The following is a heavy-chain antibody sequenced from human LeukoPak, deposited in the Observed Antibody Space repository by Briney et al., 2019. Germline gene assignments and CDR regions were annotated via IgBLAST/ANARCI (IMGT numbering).Heavy chain of an antibody. CDR1: GFTFSNYW. CDR3: TTGVTIFGVTGIFDY. CDR2: IKSKTDGGTT. Sequence: GGSLRLSCAASGFTFSNYWMSWVRQAPGKGLEWVGRIKSKTDGGTTDYAAPVKGRFTISRDDSKNTLYLQMNSLKTEDTAVYYCTTGVTIFGVTGIFDYWGQGTLVTVSS. D-gene: IGHD3-3*01. J-gene: IGHJ4*02. V-gene: IGHV3-15*01.